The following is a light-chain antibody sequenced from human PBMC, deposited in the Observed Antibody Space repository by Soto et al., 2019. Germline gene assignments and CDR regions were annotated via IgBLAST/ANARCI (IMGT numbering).Light chain of an antibody. CDR1: QSISSW. CDR2: KAS. V-gene: IGKV1-5*03. J-gene: IGKJ2*01. Sequence: DIQMTQSPSTLSTSVGDRVTITCRARQSISSWLAWYQQKPGKAPNLLIYKASNLQGGVPSRFSGSGSGTEFTLTISSLQPDYFATYYCQQYKSYPYTFGQGTKLEIK. CDR3: QQYKSYPYT.